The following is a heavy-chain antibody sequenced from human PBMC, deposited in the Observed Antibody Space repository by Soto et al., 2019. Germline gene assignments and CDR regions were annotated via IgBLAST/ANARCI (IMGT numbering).Heavy chain of an antibody. J-gene: IGHJ3*02. Sequence: WGSLRLSCAASGFAFSSYSINFVRHSPCKGLEWVSYISSSSSTIYYADSVKGRFTISRDNAKNSLYLQMNSLRDEDTAVYYCARVDYDFWSGDDAFDIWGQGTMVTVSS. V-gene: IGHV3-48*02. CDR3: ARVDYDFWSGDDAFDI. CDR2: ISSSSSTI. D-gene: IGHD3-3*01. CDR1: GFAFSSYS.